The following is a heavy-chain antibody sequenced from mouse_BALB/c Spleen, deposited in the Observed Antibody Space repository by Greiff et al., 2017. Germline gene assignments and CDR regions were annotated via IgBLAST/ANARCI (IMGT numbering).Heavy chain of an antibody. Sequence: QVQLQQPGAELVKPCASVTLSCKASGYTFTSYWMHWMKRRAGQGLEWFGEINPSNGRTNYNEKFKSKATLTVDKSSSTAYMQLSSLTSEDSAVYYCARELGYAMDYWGQGTSVTVSA. V-gene: IGHV1S81*02. CDR1: GYTFTSYW. CDR3: ARELGYAMDY. CDR2: INPSNGRT. D-gene: IGHD4-1*01. J-gene: IGHJ4*01.